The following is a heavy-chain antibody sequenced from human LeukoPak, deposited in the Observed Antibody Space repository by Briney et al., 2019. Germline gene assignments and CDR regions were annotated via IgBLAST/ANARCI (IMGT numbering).Heavy chain of an antibody. J-gene: IGHJ6*03. CDR2: IIPIFGTA. CDR1: GGTFSSYA. V-gene: IGHV1-69*13. CDR3: ARVSGDRDEYYYYYYMDV. Sequence: ASVKVSCKASGGTFSSYAISWVRQAPGQGLEWMGGIIPIFGTANYAQKFQGRVTITADESTSTAYMELSSLRSEDTAVYYCARVSGDRDEYYYYYYMDVWGKGTTVTISS. D-gene: IGHD4-17*01.